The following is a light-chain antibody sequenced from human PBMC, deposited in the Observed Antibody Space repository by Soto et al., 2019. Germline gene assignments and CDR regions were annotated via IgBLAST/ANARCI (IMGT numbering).Light chain of an antibody. J-gene: IGLJ2*01. V-gene: IGLV2-14*01. CDR2: EVS. Sequence: QSALTQPASVSGSPGQSITISCTGTRSDVAGYNYVSWYQQHPGKAPKVIIYEVSNRPSGVSIRFSGSKSGNTASLTVSGLQAEDEADYHCSSYTSSSPVFGGGTKVTVL. CDR3: SSYTSSSPV. CDR1: RSDVAGYNY.